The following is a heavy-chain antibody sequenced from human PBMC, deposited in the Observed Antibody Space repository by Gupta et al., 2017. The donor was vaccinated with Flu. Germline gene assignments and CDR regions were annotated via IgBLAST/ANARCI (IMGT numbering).Heavy chain of an antibody. CDR3: AKGGDIYFFGS. V-gene: IGHV3-23*01. CDR1: TFTSYA. J-gene: IGHJ5*01. CDR2: ISTGGGST. Sequence: TFTSYAMSWVRQAPGKGLEWVSTISTGGGSTYYADSVKGRFTISRDKSKNTLYLKMSSLRAEDTAVFYCAKGGDIYFFGSWGQGTLVTVSS. D-gene: IGHD2-15*01.